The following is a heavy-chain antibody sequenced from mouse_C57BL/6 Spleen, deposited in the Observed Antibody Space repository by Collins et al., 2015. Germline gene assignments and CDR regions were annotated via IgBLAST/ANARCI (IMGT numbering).Heavy chain of an antibody. J-gene: IGHJ4*01. CDR3: ARPYGNYVDYAMDY. Sequence: EVQLVESGGGLVKPGGSLKLSCAASGFAFSSYDMSWVRQTPEKRLEWVAYISSGGGSTYYPDTVKGRFTISRDNAKNTLYLQMSSLKSEDTAMYYCARPYGNYVDYAMDYWGQGTSVTVSS. V-gene: IGHV5-12-1*01. D-gene: IGHD2-1*01. CDR2: ISSGGGST. CDR1: GFAFSSYD.